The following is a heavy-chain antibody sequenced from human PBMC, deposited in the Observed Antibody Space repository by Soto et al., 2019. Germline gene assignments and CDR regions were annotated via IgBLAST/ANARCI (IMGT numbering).Heavy chain of an antibody. CDR3: ARTLSAVVTTPSPGSPSGLIDY. V-gene: IGHV4-30-4*01. Sequence: QVQLQESGPGLVKPSQTLSLTCTVSGGSISSGDYYWSWIRQPPGKGLEWIGYIYYSGSTYYNPSLKRRVTISVDTSKTQFSLKLSSVTAADTAVYYCARTLSAVVTTPSPGSPSGLIDYWGQGTLVTVSS. CDR2: IYYSGST. D-gene: IGHD2-15*01. J-gene: IGHJ4*02. CDR1: GGSISSGDYY.